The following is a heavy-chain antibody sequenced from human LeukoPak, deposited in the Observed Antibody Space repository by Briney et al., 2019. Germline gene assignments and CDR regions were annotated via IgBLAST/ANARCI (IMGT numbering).Heavy chain of an antibody. V-gene: IGHV3-11*06. CDR2: ISSSSSYT. CDR1: GFTFSDYY. Sequence: GGPLRLSCAASGFTFSDYYMSWIRQAPGKGLEWVSYISSSSSYTNYADSVKGRFTISRDNAKNSLYLQMNSLRAEDTAVYYCARHAGGSYYDFWSGLIDYWGQGTLITVSS. J-gene: IGHJ4*02. D-gene: IGHD3-3*01. CDR3: ARHAGGSYYDFWSGLIDY.